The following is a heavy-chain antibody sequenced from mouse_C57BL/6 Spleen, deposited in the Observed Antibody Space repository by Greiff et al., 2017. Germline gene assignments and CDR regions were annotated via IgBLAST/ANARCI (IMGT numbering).Heavy chain of an antibody. J-gene: IGHJ3*01. Sequence: VQLHHSFPYLFNPFSSVKISCKASGYSFTGYYMNWVKQSPEKSLEWIGEINPSTGGTTYNQKFKAKATLTVDKSSSTAYMQIKSLTSEDSAVYYCANYDYDVGAWFAYWGQGTLVTVSA. V-gene: IGHV1-42*01. D-gene: IGHD2-4*01. CDR1: GYSFTGYY. CDR2: INPSTGGT. CDR3: ANYDYDVGAWFAY.